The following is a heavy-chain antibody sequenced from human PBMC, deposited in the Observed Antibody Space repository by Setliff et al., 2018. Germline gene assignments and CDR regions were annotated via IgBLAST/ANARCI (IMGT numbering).Heavy chain of an antibody. J-gene: IGHJ5*02. V-gene: IGHV4-31*01. Sequence: SETLSLTCTVSGDSIMSPTYTWTWIRQLPGKGLEWIGYVSRSGSTSYNSSLKRQISISLDTSKNQFSLRLTSVTAADMGVFYCARGRYYDHLWGSFRYNWFDPWGQGTLVTVSS. CDR3: ARGRYYDHLWGSFRYNWFDP. CDR1: GDSIMSPTYT. D-gene: IGHD3-16*02. CDR2: VSRSGST.